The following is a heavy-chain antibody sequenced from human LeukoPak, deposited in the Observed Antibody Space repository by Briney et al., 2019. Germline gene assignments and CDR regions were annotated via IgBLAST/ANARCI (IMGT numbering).Heavy chain of an antibody. V-gene: IGHV4-59*08. CDR2: IYYSGST. CDR3: ARMYSGSYYFDY. Sequence: SETLSLTCAVSGGSISSYYWSWIRQPPGKGLEWIGYIYYSGSTNYNPSLKSRVTISVDTSKNQFSLKLSSVTAADTAVYYCARMYSGSYYFDYWGQGTLVTVSS. CDR1: GGSISSYY. J-gene: IGHJ4*02. D-gene: IGHD1-26*01.